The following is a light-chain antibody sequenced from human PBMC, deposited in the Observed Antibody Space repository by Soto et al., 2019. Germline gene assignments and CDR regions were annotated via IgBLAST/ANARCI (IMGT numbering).Light chain of an antibody. J-gene: IGLJ1*01. CDR2: EVS. V-gene: IGLV2-14*01. Sequence: QSVLAQPASVSGSPGLSITISCTGTSSDVGGYNSVSRYQQHPGKAPKLLIHEVSDRPSGVSSRFSGSKSGNTASLTISALQAEDEADYYCSSYTSSDTLVFGTGTKVTVL. CDR3: SSYTSSDTLV. CDR1: SSDVGGYNS.